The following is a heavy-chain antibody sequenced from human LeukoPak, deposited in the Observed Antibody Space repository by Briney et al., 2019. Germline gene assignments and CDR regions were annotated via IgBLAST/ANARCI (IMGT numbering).Heavy chain of an antibody. D-gene: IGHD6-19*01. CDR1: GGSFSGYY. V-gene: IGHV4-34*01. CDR3: ARLRIAVAAKSWFDP. Sequence: SETLSLTCAVYGGSFSGYYWSWIRQPPGKGLEWIGEINHSGSTNYNPSLKSRVTISVDTSKNQFSLKLSSVTAADTAVYYCARLRIAVAAKSWFDPWGQGTLVTVSS. CDR2: INHSGST. J-gene: IGHJ5*02.